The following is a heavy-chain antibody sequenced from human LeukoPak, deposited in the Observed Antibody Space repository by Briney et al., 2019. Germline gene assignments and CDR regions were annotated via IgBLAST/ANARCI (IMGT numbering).Heavy chain of an antibody. CDR2: IYYSGST. CDR3: ASGGYCTNGVCYVYDYFDS. V-gene: IGHV4-31*03. Sequence: SQTLSLTCTVSGGSISSGGYYWSWIRQHPGKGLEWIGYIYYSGSTYYNPSLKSRVTISVDTSKNQFSLKLSSVTAADTAVYYCASGGYCTNGVCYVYDYFDSWGQGTLVTVSS. J-gene: IGHJ4*02. CDR1: GGSISSGGYY. D-gene: IGHD2-8*01.